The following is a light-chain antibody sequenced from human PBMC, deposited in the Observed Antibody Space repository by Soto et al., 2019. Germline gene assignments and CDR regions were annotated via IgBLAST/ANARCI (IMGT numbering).Light chain of an antibody. V-gene: IGLV1-44*01. CDR2: SNN. CDR1: SSNIGSNT. J-gene: IGLJ2*01. CDR3: VAWDDRLNGYVV. Sequence: QSVLTQPPSASGSPGQRVTISCSGSSSNIGSNTVNWYQQLPGTAPKLVIYSNNQRPSGVPDRFSGSKSGTSASLAISGLQSEDEADYYCVAWDDRLNGYVVLGGGTKVTV.